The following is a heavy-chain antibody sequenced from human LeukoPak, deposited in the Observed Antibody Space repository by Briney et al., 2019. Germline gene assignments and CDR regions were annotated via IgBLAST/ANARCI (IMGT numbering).Heavy chain of an antibody. CDR2: ISPYNGHT. D-gene: IGHD4-11*01. V-gene: IGHV1-18*04. J-gene: IGHJ5*01. Sequence: ASVKVSCKTSGYNFTTYFITWVRQAPGQGLEWMGWISPYNGHTKYTHSLQGRVTMTTDTSTSTAFLELRSLMSDDTAVYYCAREGQSRKFDSWGQGILVTVSS. CDR3: AREGQSRKFDS. CDR1: GYNFTTYF.